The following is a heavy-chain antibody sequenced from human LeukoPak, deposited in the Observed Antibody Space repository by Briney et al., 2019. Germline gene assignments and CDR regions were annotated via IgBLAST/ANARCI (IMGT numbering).Heavy chain of an antibody. V-gene: IGHV3-30*18. CDR2: ISYDGSNK. Sequence: GGSPRLSCAASGFTFSSYGMHWVRQAPGKGLEWVAVISYDGSNKYYADSVKGRFTISRDNSKNTLYLQMNSLRAEDTAVYYCAKNSNDEYYDILTGLDYWGQGTLVTVSS. D-gene: IGHD3-9*01. J-gene: IGHJ4*02. CDR1: GFTFSSYG. CDR3: AKNSNDEYYDILTGLDY.